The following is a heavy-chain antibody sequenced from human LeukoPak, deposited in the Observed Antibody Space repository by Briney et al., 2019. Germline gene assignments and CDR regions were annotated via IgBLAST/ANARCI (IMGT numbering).Heavy chain of an antibody. CDR1: GFTFGSYS. CDR2: ISSSSSTI. V-gene: IGHV3-48*01. J-gene: IGHJ4*02. Sequence: PGRSLRLSCAASGFTFGSYSMNWVRQAPGKGLEWVSYISSSSSTIYYADSVKGRFTISRDNAKNSLYLQMNSLRAEDTAVYYCAREGVSVQYSSTYYFDYWGQGTLVTVSS. D-gene: IGHD6-6*01. CDR3: AREGVSVQYSSTYYFDY.